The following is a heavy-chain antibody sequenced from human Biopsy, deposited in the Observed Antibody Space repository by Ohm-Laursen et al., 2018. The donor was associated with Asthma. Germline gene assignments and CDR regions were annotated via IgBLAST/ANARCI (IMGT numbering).Heavy chain of an antibody. CDR3: ARCQVGYSSGWSLLLKKIYYSGMDV. CDR2: IMTVFGTT. D-gene: IGHD6-19*01. CDR1: GYSLTDLS. Sequence: ASVKVSCKISGYSLTDLSMHWVRQAPGQGLEWLGGIMTVFGTTNYAQKFQGRVTITADESTSTAYMEVTSLRSEDTAIYYCARCQVGYSSGWSLLLKKIYYSGMDVWGQGTAATVSS. V-gene: IGHV1-69*13. J-gene: IGHJ6*02.